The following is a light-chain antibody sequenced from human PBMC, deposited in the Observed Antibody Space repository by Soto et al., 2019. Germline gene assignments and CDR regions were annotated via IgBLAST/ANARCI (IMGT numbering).Light chain of an antibody. CDR2: LNSDGSH. V-gene: IGLV4-69*01. CDR3: QTWGTGLLV. CDR1: SGHSSYA. Sequence: QPVLTQSPSASASLGASVKLTCTLSSGHSSYAIAWHQQQPEKGPRYLMKLNSDGSHSKGDGIPDRFSGSSSGAERYLTISSLQSEDEADYYCQTWGTGLLVFGGGTK. J-gene: IGLJ3*02.